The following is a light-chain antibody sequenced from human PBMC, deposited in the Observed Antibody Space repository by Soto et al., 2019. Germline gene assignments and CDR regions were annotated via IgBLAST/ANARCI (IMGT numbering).Light chain of an antibody. Sequence: EMVWTQSPCTLYLSPRERATLSCRASQSVSCNYLAWYQQKPGQAPSLLSYGASSRATRIPARFSGSGSETDFTLTISRLEPEDFAVYHCQKYGSSPLPFGGGNKLEIK. V-gene: IGKV3-20*01. CDR1: QSVSCNY. CDR3: QKYGSSPLP. CDR2: GAS. J-gene: IGKJ4*01.